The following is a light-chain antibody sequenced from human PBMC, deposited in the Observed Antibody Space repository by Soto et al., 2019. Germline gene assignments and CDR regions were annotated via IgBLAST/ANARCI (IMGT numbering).Light chain of an antibody. J-gene: IGKJ1*01. Sequence: EIVLTQSPSTLSLSPGERATLSCRASQSVSSYLAWYQQKPGQAPRLLIYGASSRATGVPDRFSGSGSGTDFTLTISRLEPEDFAIYHCQQYKDWPWTFGQGTKVDIK. CDR3: QQYKDWPWT. CDR2: GAS. CDR1: QSVSSY. V-gene: IGKV3-11*01.